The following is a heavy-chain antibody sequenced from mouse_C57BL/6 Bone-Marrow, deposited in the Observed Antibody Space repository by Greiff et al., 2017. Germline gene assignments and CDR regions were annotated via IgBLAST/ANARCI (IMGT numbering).Heavy chain of an antibody. CDR1: GYTFPSYW. CDR3: ARENNAPLVWYFDV. CDR2: IDPSDSYT. J-gene: IGHJ1*03. Sequence: QVQLQQPGAALVMPGASVKLSCKASGYTFPSYWMHWVKQRPGQGLEWIGEIDPSDSYTNYNQKFKGKSTLTVDKSSSTAYMQLSSLTYEDSAVYYCARENNAPLVWYFDVWGTGTTVTVSS. D-gene: IGHD6-1*01. V-gene: IGHV1-69*01.